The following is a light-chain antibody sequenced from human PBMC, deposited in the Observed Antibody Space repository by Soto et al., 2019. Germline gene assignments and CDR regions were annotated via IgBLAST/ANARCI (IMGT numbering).Light chain of an antibody. J-gene: IGLJ1*01. CDR2: DVT. Sequence: QSALTQPPSASGSPGQSVTISCTGTSSDVGGYDYVSWYQQHPGKAPKLMIYDVTKRPSGVPDRFSGSKSANTASLTVSGLQAEDEADYYCSSYAGKHIVFGTGTKVTVL. CDR1: SSDVGGYDY. V-gene: IGLV2-8*01. CDR3: SSYAGKHIV.